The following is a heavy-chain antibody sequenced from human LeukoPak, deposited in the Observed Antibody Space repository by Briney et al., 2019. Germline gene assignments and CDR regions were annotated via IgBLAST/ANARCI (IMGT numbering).Heavy chain of an antibody. D-gene: IGHD5-12*01. Sequence: GASVKVSCKASGYTFTGYYMHWVRQAPGQGLEWMGRINPNSGGTNYAQKFQGRVTMTRDTSVSTAYMELSRLRSDDTAVYYCAKNSYSGYDLRGPWGQGTLVTASS. CDR3: AKNSYSGYDLRGP. CDR1: GYTFTGYY. J-gene: IGHJ5*02. V-gene: IGHV1-2*06. CDR2: INPNSGGT.